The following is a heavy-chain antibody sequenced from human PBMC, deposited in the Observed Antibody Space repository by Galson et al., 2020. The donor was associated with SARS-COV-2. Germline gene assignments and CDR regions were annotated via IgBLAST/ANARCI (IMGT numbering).Heavy chain of an antibody. CDR2: ISDSGNT. D-gene: IGHD2-15*01. V-gene: IGHV4-31*03. Sequence: SETLSLTCTVSGASINSGDYFWSWIRQHPGKGLEWIGYISDSGNTDYNPSLRSRVLISVDMSKNEVSLKLTAVTAADTAVYYCARDVKYCSGGNCFPDYMXXWGKGTTVXVSS. J-gene: IGHJ6*03. CDR1: GASINSGDYF. CDR3: ARDVKYCSGGNCFPDYMXX.